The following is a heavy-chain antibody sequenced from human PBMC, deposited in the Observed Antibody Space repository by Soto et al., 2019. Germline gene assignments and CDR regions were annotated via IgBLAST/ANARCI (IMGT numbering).Heavy chain of an antibody. Sequence: QVQLVESGGGVVQPGRSLRLSCAASGFTFSSYGMHWVRQAPGKGLEWVAVIWYDGSNKYYADSVKGRFTISRDNSKNTLYLQMNSLRAEDTAVYYCARDTNFDVYGDRSGFDPWGQGTLVTVSS. CDR3: ARDTNFDVYGDRSGFDP. V-gene: IGHV3-33*01. CDR2: IWYDGSNK. J-gene: IGHJ5*02. CDR1: GFTFSSYG. D-gene: IGHD4-17*01.